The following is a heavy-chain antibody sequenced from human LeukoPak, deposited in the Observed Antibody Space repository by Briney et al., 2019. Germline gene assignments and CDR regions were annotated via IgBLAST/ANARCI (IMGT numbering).Heavy chain of an antibody. CDR2: LSFSGLTT. CDR1: GFTFINYA. Sequence: PGGSLRLSCAASGFTFINYAMNWVRQAPGKGLEWVSALSFSGLTTYYADSVKGRFTISRDNAKNSLDLQMNSLRAEDTAVYYCAREAQSGSYRFIDYWGQGTLVTVSS. J-gene: IGHJ4*02. D-gene: IGHD3-16*02. V-gene: IGHV3-21*01. CDR3: AREAQSGSYRFIDY.